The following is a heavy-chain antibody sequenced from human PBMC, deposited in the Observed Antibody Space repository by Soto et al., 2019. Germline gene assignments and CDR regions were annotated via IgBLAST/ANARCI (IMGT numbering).Heavy chain of an antibody. D-gene: IGHD1-1*01. CDR1: GYTLTELS. CDR3: AKEAGEMATTYGHFDH. J-gene: IGHJ4*02. Sequence: GASVKVSCKVSGYTLTELSMHWVRQAPGKGLEWMGGFDPEDGETIYAQKFQGRVTMTEDTSTDTAYMELSSLRSEDTAVYYCAKEAGEMATTYGHFDHWGQGTLVTVSS. V-gene: IGHV1-24*01. CDR2: FDPEDGET.